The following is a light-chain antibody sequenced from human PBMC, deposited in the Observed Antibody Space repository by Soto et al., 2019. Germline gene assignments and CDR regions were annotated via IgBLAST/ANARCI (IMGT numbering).Light chain of an antibody. J-gene: IGKJ1*01. CDR1: QGVSSI. CDR2: GAS. Sequence: EIVMTQSPATLSVAPGERATLSCRASQGVSSILAWYQQKPGQAPRLLIYGASTRATGVPARFSGSGSGTEFTLTISSLQSEDFAVYYCQQYNDWPRTFGQGTKV. CDR3: QQYNDWPRT. V-gene: IGKV3-15*01.